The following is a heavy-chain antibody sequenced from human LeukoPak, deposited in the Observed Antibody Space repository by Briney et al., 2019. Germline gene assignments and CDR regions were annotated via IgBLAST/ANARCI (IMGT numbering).Heavy chain of an antibody. J-gene: IGHJ4*02. CDR3: ARQGRRMGYDFWSGYRHFDY. CDR2: IYYSGST. D-gene: IGHD3-3*01. CDR1: GGSISSSSYY. Sequence: SETLSLTCTVSGGSISSSSYYWGWIRQPPGKGLEWIGSIYYSGSTYYKSSLKSRVTISVDTSKNQFSLKLSSVTAADTAVYYCARQGRRMGYDFWSGYRHFDYWGQGPLVTVSS. V-gene: IGHV4-39*01.